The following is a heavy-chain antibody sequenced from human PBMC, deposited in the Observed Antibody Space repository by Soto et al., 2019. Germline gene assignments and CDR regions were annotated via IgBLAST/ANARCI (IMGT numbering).Heavy chain of an antibody. CDR1: GFTFSSYA. J-gene: IGHJ3*01. CDR2: ITGGGAVT. Sequence: EVQLLESGGGLVQSGGSLRLSCAASGFTFSSYAMTWVRQAPGKGLEWVSAITGGGAVTYYADSVRGRFTISRDNSKNTLFLQMNSLRAEDTALYYCAKGFLYQDGSGRAGFDAFDLWGQGTMVTASS. CDR3: AKGFLYQDGSGRAGFDAFDL. V-gene: IGHV3-23*01. D-gene: IGHD2-15*01.